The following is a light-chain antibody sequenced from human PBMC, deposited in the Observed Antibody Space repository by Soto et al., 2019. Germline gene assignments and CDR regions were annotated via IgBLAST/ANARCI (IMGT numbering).Light chain of an antibody. CDR3: YSAADNNKV. J-gene: IGLJ3*02. Sequence: SYELTQPSSVSVSPGQTARITCSGDVLAKKYARWFQQKPGQAPVLVIYKDSARPSGIPERFSGSSSGTTVTLTISGAHVEDEADYYCYSAADNNKVFGGGTKLTVL. V-gene: IGLV3-27*01. CDR1: VLAKKY. CDR2: KDS.